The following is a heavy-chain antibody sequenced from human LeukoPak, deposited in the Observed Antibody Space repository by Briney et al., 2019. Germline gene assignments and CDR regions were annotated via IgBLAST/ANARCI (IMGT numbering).Heavy chain of an antibody. CDR2: IYTSGST. Sequence: SQTLSRTCTVSGGSISSGSYYWSWIRQPAGKGLEWIGRIYTSGSTNYNPSLKSRVTISVDTSKNQFSLKLSSVTAADTAVYYCAREGNWFDPWGQGTLVTVSS. CDR1: GGSISSGSYY. CDR3: AREGNWFDP. V-gene: IGHV4-61*02. J-gene: IGHJ5*02.